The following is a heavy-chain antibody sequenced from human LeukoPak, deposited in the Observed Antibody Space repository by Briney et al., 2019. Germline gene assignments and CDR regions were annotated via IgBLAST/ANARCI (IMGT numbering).Heavy chain of an antibody. V-gene: IGHV1-69*05. J-gene: IGHJ4*02. Sequence: SVKVSCKASGGTFSSYAISWVRQAPGQGLEWMGRMIPIFGTANYAQKFQGRVTITTDESTSTAYMELSSLRSEDTAVYYCARDRGYGDYGDFDYWGQGTLVTVSS. CDR3: ARDRGYGDYGDFDY. CDR2: MIPIFGTA. D-gene: IGHD4-17*01. CDR1: GGTFSSYA.